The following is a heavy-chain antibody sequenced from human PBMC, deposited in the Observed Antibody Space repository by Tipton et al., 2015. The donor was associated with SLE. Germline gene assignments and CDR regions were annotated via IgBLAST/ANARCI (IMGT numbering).Heavy chain of an antibody. J-gene: IGHJ4*02. V-gene: IGHV3-33*08. Sequence: QLVQSGGGVVQPGRSLRLSCAASGFTFSNYGMHWVRQAPGKGLEWVAVIWYDGSNKYYAGSVKGRFTIPRDNSKNTLYLQMNSLRVEDTGVYYCARDWDHGDYYPFWGQGTLVTVSP. CDR1: GFTFSNYG. CDR2: IWYDGSNK. D-gene: IGHD4-17*01. CDR3: ARDWDHGDYYPF.